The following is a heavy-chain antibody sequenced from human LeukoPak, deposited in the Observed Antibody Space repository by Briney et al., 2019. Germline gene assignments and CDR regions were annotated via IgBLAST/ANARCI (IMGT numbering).Heavy chain of an antibody. V-gene: IGHV3-53*01. Sequence: GGSLRLSCAASGFTVSSNYMSWVRQAPGKGLEWVSVIYSGGSTYYADSVKGRFTISRDNSKNTLYLQMNSLRAEDTAVYYCASSYDSSGYHDAFDIWGQGTMVTVSS. CDR3: ASSYDSSGYHDAFDI. CDR1: GFTVSSNY. D-gene: IGHD3-22*01. CDR2: IYSGGST. J-gene: IGHJ3*02.